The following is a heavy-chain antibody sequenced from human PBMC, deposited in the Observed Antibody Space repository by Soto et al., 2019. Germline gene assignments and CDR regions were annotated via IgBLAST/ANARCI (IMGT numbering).Heavy chain of an antibody. D-gene: IGHD2-2*01. V-gene: IGHV4-34*01. CDR3: ARGLFRFFGVIVVVPAADHSHDFDY. CDR1: GGSFSGYY. Sequence: SETLSLTCAVYGGSFSGYYWSWIRQPPGKGLEWIGEINHSGSTNYNPSLKSRDTISVDTSKNQFSLKLSSVTAADTAVYYCARGLFRFFGVIVVVPAADHSHDFDYWGQGSLVTVSS. J-gene: IGHJ4*02. CDR2: INHSGST.